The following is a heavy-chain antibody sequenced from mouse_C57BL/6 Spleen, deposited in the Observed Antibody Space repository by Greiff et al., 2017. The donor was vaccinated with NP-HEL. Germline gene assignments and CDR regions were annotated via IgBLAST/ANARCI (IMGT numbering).Heavy chain of an antibody. CDR2: ISYSGST. Sequence: VQLKESGPGLAKPSQSLSLTCSVTGYSITSDYWNWIRKFPGNKLEYMGYISYSGSTYYNPSLKSRISITRDTSKNQYYLQLNSVTTEDTATYYCAMGDSSGYAWFAYWGQGTLVTVSA. J-gene: IGHJ3*01. CDR1: GYSITSDY. V-gene: IGHV3-8*01. CDR3: AMGDSSGYAWFAY. D-gene: IGHD3-2*02.